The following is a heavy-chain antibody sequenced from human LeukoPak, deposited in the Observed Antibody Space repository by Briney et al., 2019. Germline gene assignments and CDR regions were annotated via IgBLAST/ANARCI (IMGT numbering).Heavy chain of an antibody. V-gene: IGHV3-30*18. Sequence: GRSLRLSCAASGFTFSSYGMHWVRQAPGKGLEWVAVISSEGRDKYYAESVKGRFTISRDNPKNTLYLQMNSLRAEDTAVYYCAKDWGYASGTFFANWGQGTLVTVSP. CDR2: ISSEGRDK. D-gene: IGHD6-19*01. CDR1: GFTFSSYG. CDR3: AKDWGYASGTFFAN. J-gene: IGHJ4*02.